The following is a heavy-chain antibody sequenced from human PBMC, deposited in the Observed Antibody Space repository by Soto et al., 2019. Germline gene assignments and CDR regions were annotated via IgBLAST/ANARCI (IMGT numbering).Heavy chain of an antibody. J-gene: IGHJ4*02. CDR2: ISASDGGT. CDR1: GFTFSNYG. D-gene: IGHD6-13*01. Sequence: PGGSLRLSCAASGFTFSNYGMHWVRQAPGKGLEWVSSISASDGGTYYADSVKGRFTISRDKSKNTLFLQMNSLRAEDTAVYYCAKDRLQQQLVFDYWGQGTLVTVSS. V-gene: IGHV3-23*01. CDR3: AKDRLQQQLVFDY.